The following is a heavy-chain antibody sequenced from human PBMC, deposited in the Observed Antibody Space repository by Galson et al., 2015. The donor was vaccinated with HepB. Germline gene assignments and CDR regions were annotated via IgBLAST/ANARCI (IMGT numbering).Heavy chain of an antibody. J-gene: IGHJ3*02. CDR1: GFTFSSYS. V-gene: IGHV3-48*01. CDR2: ISSNSSTI. CDR3: ARAWSNAFDI. D-gene: IGHD2-15*01. Sequence: SLRLSCAASGFTFSSYSMNWVRQAPGKGLEWVSYISSNSSTIYYADSVKGRFTISRDNAKNSLYLQMNSLRAEDTAVYYCARAWSNAFDIWGQGTMVTVSS.